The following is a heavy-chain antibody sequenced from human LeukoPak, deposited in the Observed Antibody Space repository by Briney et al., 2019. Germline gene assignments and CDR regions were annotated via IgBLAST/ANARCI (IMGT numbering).Heavy chain of an antibody. CDR2: ISYDGSNK. CDR1: GFTFSSYG. CDR3: AKDSEAYCSSTSCYGGLDY. J-gene: IGHJ4*02. D-gene: IGHD2-2*01. V-gene: IGHV3-30*18. Sequence: GGSLRLSCAASGFTFSSYGMHWVRQAPGKGLEWVAVISYDGSNKYYADSVKGRFTISRDNSKNTLYLQMNSLRAEDTAVYYCAKDSEAYCSSTSCYGGLDYWGQGTLVTVSS.